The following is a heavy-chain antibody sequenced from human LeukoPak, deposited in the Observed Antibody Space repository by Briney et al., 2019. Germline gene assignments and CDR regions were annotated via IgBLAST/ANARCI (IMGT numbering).Heavy chain of an antibody. V-gene: IGHV3-23*01. CDR2: ISNDGGGT. CDR1: GFTFSSYW. J-gene: IGHJ4*02. CDR3: AKGSSGYFFDL. D-gene: IGHD3-22*01. Sequence: GGSLRLSCAASGFTFSSYWMSWVRQAPGKGLEWVSAISNDGGGTTYADFVKGRFSVSRDNSKNTLFLQMNSLRAEDTALYYCAKGSSGYFFDLWGQGTLVTVSS.